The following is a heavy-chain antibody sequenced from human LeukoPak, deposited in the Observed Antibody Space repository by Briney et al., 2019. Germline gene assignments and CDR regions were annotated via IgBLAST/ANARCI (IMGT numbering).Heavy chain of an antibody. J-gene: IGHJ3*02. CDR1: GFPFSSYA. CDR2: ISGGGA. D-gene: IGHD1-26*01. Sequence: GGSLRLSCAASGFPFSSYAMSWVRQAPGKGLEWVSAISGGGAYYADSVQGRFIISRDNSRNTLYLQMNSLRAEDTAVYFCAKSPWDSALDIWGQGTLVTVSS. CDR3: AKSPWDSALDI. V-gene: IGHV3-23*01.